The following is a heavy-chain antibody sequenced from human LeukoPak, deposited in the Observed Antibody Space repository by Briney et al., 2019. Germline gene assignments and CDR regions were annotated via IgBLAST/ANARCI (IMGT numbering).Heavy chain of an antibody. CDR3: ARRRSYYYDSSGYYFDY. V-gene: IGHV4-59*08. J-gene: IGHJ4*02. CDR1: GGSISSYY. D-gene: IGHD3-22*01. CDR2: TYYSGST. Sequence: SETLSLTCTVSGGSISSYYWSWIRQPPGKGLEWIGYTYYSGSTNYNPSLKSRVTISVDTSKNQFSLKLSSVTAADTAVYYCARRRSYYYDSSGYYFDYWGQGILVTVSS.